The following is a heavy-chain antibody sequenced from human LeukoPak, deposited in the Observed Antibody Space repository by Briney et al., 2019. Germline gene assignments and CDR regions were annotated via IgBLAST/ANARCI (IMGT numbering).Heavy chain of an antibody. D-gene: IGHD5-18*01. CDR3: ARDFQYTYGHALGY. Sequence: SETLSLTCTVSGASISTYYWNWVRQPPGKGLEWIGGTYYNGNTNTNYNPSLKSRVTISADTSKNLFSLKLTSVTAADTAVYYCARDFQYTYGHALGYWGQGALVTVSS. CDR1: GASISTYY. J-gene: IGHJ4*02. CDR2: TYYNGNT. V-gene: IGHV4-59*01.